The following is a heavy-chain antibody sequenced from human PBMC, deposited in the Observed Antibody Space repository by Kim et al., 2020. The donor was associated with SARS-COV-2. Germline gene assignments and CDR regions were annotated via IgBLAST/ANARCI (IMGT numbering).Heavy chain of an antibody. J-gene: IGHJ6*02. D-gene: IGHD1-26*01. CDR3: AGRGSYYYGMDV. V-gene: IGHV5-10-1*01. Sequence: YSPSFQCHVTISADKSISTAYLQWSSLKASDTAMYYCAGRGSYYYGMDVWGQGTTVTVSS.